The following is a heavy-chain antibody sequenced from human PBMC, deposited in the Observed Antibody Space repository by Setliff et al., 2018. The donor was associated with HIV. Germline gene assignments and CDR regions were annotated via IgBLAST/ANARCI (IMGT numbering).Heavy chain of an antibody. CDR1: GDSISRDFYY. V-gene: IGHV4-61*09. CDR3: ARNDAFDI. CDR2: IYTNGRT. Sequence: SETLSLTCTVSGDSISRDFYYWNWIRRPAGKGLEWIGHIYTNGRTHYNPSLKSRVTISMDTSKNQFSLKLSSVTAADTAVYYCARNDAFDIWGQGTLVTVSS. J-gene: IGHJ3*02.